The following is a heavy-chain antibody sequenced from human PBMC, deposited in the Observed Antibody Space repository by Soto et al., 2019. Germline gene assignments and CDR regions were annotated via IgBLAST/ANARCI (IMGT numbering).Heavy chain of an antibody. V-gene: IGHV3-64*01. D-gene: IGHD6-13*01. CDR3: ARRGYGSRWPNVYMDV. CDR2: ISNNGAHT. CDR1: GFTFSNYE. J-gene: IGHJ6*03. Sequence: GGALRLPCSASGFTFSNYEMHWVRPAPGKGLEYVSGISNNGAHTHYAKSVKGRFTISRDNCENTLYLQMGSLRAGDMALYYCARRGYGSRWPNVYMDVWGKGTTVTVSS.